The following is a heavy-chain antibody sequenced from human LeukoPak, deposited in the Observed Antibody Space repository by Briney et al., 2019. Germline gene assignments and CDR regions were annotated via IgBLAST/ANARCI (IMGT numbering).Heavy chain of an antibody. CDR1: GGSISSYY. CDR3: ARVGDRLGSHHFDY. D-gene: IGHD1-26*01. Sequence: TSETLSLTCTVSGGSISSYYWSWIRQPPGKGLEWIGYIYYSGSTNYNPSLKSRVTISVDTSKNQFSLKLSSVTAADTAVYYCARVGDRLGSHHFDYWGQGTLVTVSS. J-gene: IGHJ4*02. CDR2: IYYSGST. V-gene: IGHV4-59*01.